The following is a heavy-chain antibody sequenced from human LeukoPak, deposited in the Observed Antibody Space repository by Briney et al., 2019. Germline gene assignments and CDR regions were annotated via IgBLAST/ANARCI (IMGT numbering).Heavy chain of an antibody. Sequence: SETLSLTCTVSGGSISSYYWSWIRQPPGKGLEWIGYIYYSGSTNYNPSLKSRVTISVDTSKNQFSLKLSSVTAADTAVYYCARAGRSGELLDFDYWGQGTLVTVSS. D-gene: IGHD3-10*01. CDR1: GGSISSYY. J-gene: IGHJ4*02. CDR3: ARAGRSGELLDFDY. CDR2: IYYSGST. V-gene: IGHV4-59*01.